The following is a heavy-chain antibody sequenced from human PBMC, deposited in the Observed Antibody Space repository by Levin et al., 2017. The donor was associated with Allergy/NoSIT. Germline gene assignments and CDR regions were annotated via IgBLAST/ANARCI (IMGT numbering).Heavy chain of an antibody. CDR2: IYYSGST. V-gene: IGHV4-31*03. J-gene: IGHJ5*02. CDR3: ARDRKGRHSGWFDP. CDR1: GGSISSGGYY. Sequence: LRLSCTVSGGSISSGGYYWSWIRQHPGKGLEWIGYIYYSGSTYYNPSLKSRVTISVDTSKNQFSLKLSSVTAADTAVYYCARDRKGRHSGWFDPWGQGTLVTVSS. D-gene: IGHD1-14*01.